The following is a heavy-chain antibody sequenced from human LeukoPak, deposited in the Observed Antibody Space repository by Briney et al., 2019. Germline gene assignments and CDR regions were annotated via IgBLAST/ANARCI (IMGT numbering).Heavy chain of an antibody. CDR3: AKGPEHLFRVVVPAAVAASHYNFDY. Sequence: GGSLRLSCAASGFTFSSYEMNWVRQAPGKGLEWVAFIRYDGSKKYYADSVKGRFTISRDNSKKTLYLQMNSLRAEDTAVYYCAKGPEHLFRVVVPAAVAASHYNFDYWGQGTLVTVSS. J-gene: IGHJ4*02. CDR2: IRYDGSKK. D-gene: IGHD2-2*01. V-gene: IGHV3-30*02. CDR1: GFTFSSYE.